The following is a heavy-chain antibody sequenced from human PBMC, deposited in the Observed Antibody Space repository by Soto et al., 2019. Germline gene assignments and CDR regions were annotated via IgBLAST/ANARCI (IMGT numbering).Heavy chain of an antibody. CDR3: AKGYCTNGVCYNKWFDP. CDR1: GGSISSGCYY. CDR2: IYYSGST. D-gene: IGHD2-8*01. V-gene: IGHV4-31*03. J-gene: IGHJ5*02. Sequence: SETLSLTGTVSGGSISSGCYYWSWIRQHPGKGLEWIGYIYYSGSTYYNPSLKSRVTISVDTSKNQFSLKLSSVTAADTAVYYCAKGYCTNGVCYNKWFDPCGQGTLVTFSS.